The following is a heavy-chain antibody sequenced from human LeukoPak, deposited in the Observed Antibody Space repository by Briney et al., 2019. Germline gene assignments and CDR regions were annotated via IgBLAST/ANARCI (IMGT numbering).Heavy chain of an antibody. CDR3: ARDDAYYGMDV. J-gene: IGHJ6*02. V-gene: IGHV3-23*01. CDR1: GFKFSTYA. CDR2: VSGSGGRT. Sequence: PGGSLRLSCVTSGFKFSTYAMSWVRQAPGKGLETVSGVSGSGGRTSYADTVRGRFIVSRDNSKNTLYLQMNSLRAEDTAVYYCARDDAYYGMDVWGQGTTVTVSS.